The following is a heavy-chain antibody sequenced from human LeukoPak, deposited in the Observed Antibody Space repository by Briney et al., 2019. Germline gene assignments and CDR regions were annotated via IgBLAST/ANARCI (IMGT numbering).Heavy chain of an antibody. CDR1: GFTFSNYA. J-gene: IGHJ4*02. Sequence: PGGSLRLSCAASGFTFSNYAMMWVRQAPGKRLEWVSSITGSGDGTYYAASVRGRFTISRDNSENTLYLQLNSLRAEDTAVYFCVKGFVHPTYYFEYWGQGTLVTVSS. D-gene: IGHD3-10*01. CDR2: ITGSGDGT. CDR3: VKGFVHPTYYFEY. V-gene: IGHV3-23*01.